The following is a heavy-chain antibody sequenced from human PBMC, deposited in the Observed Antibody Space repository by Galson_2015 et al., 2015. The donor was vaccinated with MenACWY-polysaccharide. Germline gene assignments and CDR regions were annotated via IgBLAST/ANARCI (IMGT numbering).Heavy chain of an antibody. CDR1: GFTSSDYY. V-gene: IGHV3-11*01. D-gene: IGHD2-21*02. J-gene: IGHJ4*02. CDR2: ISSSGSTK. CDR3: ARVPYFGGDVYPLVDY. Sequence: SLRLSCAASGFTSSDYYMTWIRQAPGEELEWVSYISSSGSTKYYADSVRGRFTISRDNAKNSLYLQMNSLRAEDTAVYYCARVPYFGGDVYPLVDYWGQGTLVTVSS.